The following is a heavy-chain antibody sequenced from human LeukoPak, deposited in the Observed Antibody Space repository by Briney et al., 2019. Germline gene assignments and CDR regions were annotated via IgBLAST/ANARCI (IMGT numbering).Heavy chain of an antibody. V-gene: IGHV4-39*01. D-gene: IGHD3-3*01. CDR2: IHYSGNT. CDR1: GGSTSSSNYY. Sequence: SETLSLTCTVSGGSTSSSNYYWGWIRQPPGKGLGWIGGIHYSGNTYYNPSLKSRVTISIDTSKNQFSLKLSSVTAADTAVYYCARLGAGPTYYDFWSGYSSFYFDYWGQGTLVTVFS. J-gene: IGHJ4*02. CDR3: ARLGAGPTYYDFWSGYSSFYFDY.